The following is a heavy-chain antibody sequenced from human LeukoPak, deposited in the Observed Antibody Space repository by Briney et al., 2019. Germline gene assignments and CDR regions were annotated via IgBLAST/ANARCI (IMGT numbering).Heavy chain of an antibody. CDR3: AKDGVGATLPDY. V-gene: IGHV3-30*18. Sequence: PGGSLRLSCAASGFTFSSYGMHWVRPAPGKGLEWVAVISYDGSNKYYADSVRGRFTISRDNSKNTLYLQMNSLRAEDTAVYYCAKDGVGATLPDYWGQGTLVTVSS. J-gene: IGHJ4*02. CDR2: ISYDGSNK. CDR1: GFTFSSYG. D-gene: IGHD1-26*01.